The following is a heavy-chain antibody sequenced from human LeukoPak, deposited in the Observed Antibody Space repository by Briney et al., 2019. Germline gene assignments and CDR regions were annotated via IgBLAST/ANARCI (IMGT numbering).Heavy chain of an antibody. J-gene: IGHJ5*02. D-gene: IGHD3-22*01. CDR2: ISGSGGTI. V-gene: IGHV3-23*01. CDR3: AKKFLVVGGNRFDP. Sequence: PGGSLRLSCAASGFTFSNYAMSWVRQAPGKGLEWVSTISGSGGTIYYADSVKGRFTISRDNSKNTVYLQMNSLRAEDTAVYYCAKKFLVVGGNRFDPWGQGALVTVSS. CDR1: GFTFSNYA.